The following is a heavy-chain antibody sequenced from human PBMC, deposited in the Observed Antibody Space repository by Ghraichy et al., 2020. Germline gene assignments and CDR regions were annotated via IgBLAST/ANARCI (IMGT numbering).Heavy chain of an antibody. CDR1: GFTFSSYW. CDR3: ARCRGTRWNVALDG. J-gene: IGHJ3*01. CDR2: VKPDGGEK. Sequence: GGSLRLSCAASGFTFSSYWVTWVRQAPGKGLEWVANVKPDGGEKYYVGSVKGRFTISRDNAKNSLYLQMNSLRAEDTAVYYCARCRGTRWNVALDGGGHGKRVTISS. D-gene: IGHD1-1*01. V-gene: IGHV3-7*01.